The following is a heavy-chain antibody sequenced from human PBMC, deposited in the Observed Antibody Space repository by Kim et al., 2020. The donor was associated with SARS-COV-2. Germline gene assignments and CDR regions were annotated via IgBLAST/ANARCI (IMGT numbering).Heavy chain of an antibody. CDR2: ISYDGSNK. CDR1: GFTFSSYA. CDR3: ARDTSYGGNLGEIDY. D-gene: IGHD3-16*01. J-gene: IGHJ4*01. Sequence: GGSLRLSCAASGFTFSSYAMHWVRQAPGKGLEWVAVISYDGSNKYYVDSVKGRFTISRDNSKNTLYLQMNSLRAEDTAVYYCARDTSYGGNLGEIDYWG. V-gene: IGHV3-30*04.